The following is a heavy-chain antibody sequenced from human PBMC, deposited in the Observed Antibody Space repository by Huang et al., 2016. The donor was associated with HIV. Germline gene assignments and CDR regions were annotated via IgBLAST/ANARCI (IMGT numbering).Heavy chain of an antibody. Sequence: QITLKESGPTLVKHTQTLTLTCSFSGFSLDTSGVAVGWVRQPPGEALEWLGLIYWDDDTRFSPSLGGRLSLTKDTSKNQVVLTMTNMDPADTATYFCAYQWTGLDRWGQGILVTVTS. CDR1: GFSLDTSGVA. CDR3: AYQWTGLDR. D-gene: IGHD6-19*01. CDR2: IYWDDDT. V-gene: IGHV2-5*02. J-gene: IGHJ4*02.